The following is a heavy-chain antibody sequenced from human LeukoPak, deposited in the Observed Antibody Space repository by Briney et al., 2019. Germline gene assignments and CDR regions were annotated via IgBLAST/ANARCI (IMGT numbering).Heavy chain of an antibody. CDR2: ISYSGST. CDR3: ARGRNDFDY. V-gene: IGHV4-59*13. CDR1: GGSIHSYY. D-gene: IGHD1-1*01. J-gene: IGHJ4*02. Sequence: SETLSHTCTVSGGSIHSYYWSWIRQPPGKGLEWIGYISYSGSTYYNPSLKSRVTISLGTSKNQFSLRLTSVTAADTAMYYCARGRNDFDYWGQGALVTVSS.